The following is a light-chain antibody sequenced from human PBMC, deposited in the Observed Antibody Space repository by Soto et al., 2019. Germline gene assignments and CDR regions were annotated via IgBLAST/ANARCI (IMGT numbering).Light chain of an antibody. CDR3: CSYVGSSILM. J-gene: IGLJ3*02. CDR1: SSDVALYNL. Sequence: QSALTQPASVSGSPGQSITISCTGTSSDVALYNLVSWYQQLPGKAPKLIIYEVNERPSGISDRFSGSKSGNTASLTISGLQDEDEADYYCCSYVGSSILMFGGGTKVTVL. CDR2: EVN. V-gene: IGLV2-23*02.